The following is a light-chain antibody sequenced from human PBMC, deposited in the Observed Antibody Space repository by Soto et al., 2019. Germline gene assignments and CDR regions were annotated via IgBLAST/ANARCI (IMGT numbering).Light chain of an antibody. Sequence: DIQMTQSPSSLSASVGDRVTITCRASQRIIRYLNWYQQQPGKAPKLLIYAASSLQSGVPSSFSGSGSGTDFTLTIISLQPEDFASYYCQQSDSSPWTVGQGTKVEIK. CDR2: AAS. CDR3: QQSDSSPWT. CDR1: QRIIRY. J-gene: IGKJ1*01. V-gene: IGKV1-39*01.